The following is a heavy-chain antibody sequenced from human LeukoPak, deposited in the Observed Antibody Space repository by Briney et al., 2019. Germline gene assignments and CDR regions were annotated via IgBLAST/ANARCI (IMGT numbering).Heavy chain of an antibody. Sequence: SVKVSCKASGYTFTSYYMHWVRQAPGQGLEWMGRIIPILGIANYAQKFQGRVTITADKSTSTAYMELRSLRSEDTAVYYCARGSITIFGVVTAKYGMDVWGQGTTVTVSS. CDR1: GYTFTSYY. J-gene: IGHJ6*02. CDR2: IIPILGIA. D-gene: IGHD3-3*01. CDR3: ARGSITIFGVVTAKYGMDV. V-gene: IGHV1-69*04.